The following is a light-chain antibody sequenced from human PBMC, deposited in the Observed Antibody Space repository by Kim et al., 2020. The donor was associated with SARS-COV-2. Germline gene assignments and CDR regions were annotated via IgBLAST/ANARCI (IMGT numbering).Light chain of an antibody. Sequence: SASVGDRVTITCRESQDISKNLAWYQQKPGNAPKLLIFAASALQAGVPTRFGGSGSGTNFTLTISSLQPEDFATYYCQKYNGAPWTFGRGTKLEI. CDR1: QDISKN. CDR2: AAS. V-gene: IGKV1-27*01. CDR3: QKYNGAPWT. J-gene: IGKJ4*02.